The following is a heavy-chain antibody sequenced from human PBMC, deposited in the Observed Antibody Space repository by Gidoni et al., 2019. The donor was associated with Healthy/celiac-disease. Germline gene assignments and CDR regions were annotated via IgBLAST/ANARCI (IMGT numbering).Heavy chain of an antibody. CDR2: ISSSSSYI. CDR1: GFTFSSYS. V-gene: IGHV3-21*01. CDR3: ARDGLAAAGDAFDI. J-gene: IGHJ3*02. D-gene: IGHD6-13*01. Sequence: EVQLVESGGGLVKPGGSLRLSGGASGFTFSSYSMNWVRQAPGKGLEWVSSISSSSSYIYYADSVKGRFTISRDNAKNSLYLQMNSLRAEDTAVYYCARDGLAAAGDAFDIWGQGTMVTVSS.